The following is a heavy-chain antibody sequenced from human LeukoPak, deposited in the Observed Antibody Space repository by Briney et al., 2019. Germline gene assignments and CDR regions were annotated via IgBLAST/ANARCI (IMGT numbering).Heavy chain of an antibody. J-gene: IGHJ4*02. CDR1: GGTFSSYA. CDR2: IIPIFGTA. CDR3: ARDYYDSSGYLE. Sequence: SVKVSCKASGGTFSSYAISWVRQAPGQGLEWMGGIIPIFGTANYAQKFQGRVTITADESTSTTYMELSSLRSEDTAVYYCARDYYDSSGYLEWGQGTLVTVSS. V-gene: IGHV1-69*13. D-gene: IGHD3-22*01.